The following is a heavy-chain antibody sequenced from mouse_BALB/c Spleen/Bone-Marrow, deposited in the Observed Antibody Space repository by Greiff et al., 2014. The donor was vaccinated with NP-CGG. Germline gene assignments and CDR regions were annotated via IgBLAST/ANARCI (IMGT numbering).Heavy chain of an antibody. V-gene: IGHV5-6-5*01. D-gene: IGHD2-10*02. CDR2: ISSGGST. J-gene: IGHJ3*01. CDR1: GFTFSSYA. Sequence: PGGSLKLSCAASGFTFSSYAMSWVRQTPEKRLEWVASISSGGSTYYPDSVKGRFTISRDNARNILYLQMSSLRSEDTAMYYCAKRGAYGNFWFAYWGQGTLVTVSA. CDR3: AKRGAYGNFWFAY.